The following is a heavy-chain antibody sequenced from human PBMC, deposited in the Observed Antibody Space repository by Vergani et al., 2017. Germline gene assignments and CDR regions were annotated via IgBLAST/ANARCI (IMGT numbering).Heavy chain of an antibody. J-gene: IGHJ6*04. V-gene: IGHV3-30*04. Sequence: QEQLVESGGGVVQPGRSLRLSCATYGFIFQNYTMHWVRQAPGKGLEWVALISNDGRHTYYADSVRGRFSISRDNSKNTLYLQMNSLRTEDTANYYCRGEMDVWGKGTTVTVSS. CDR3: RGEMDV. CDR2: ISNDGRHT. CDR1: GFIFQNYT.